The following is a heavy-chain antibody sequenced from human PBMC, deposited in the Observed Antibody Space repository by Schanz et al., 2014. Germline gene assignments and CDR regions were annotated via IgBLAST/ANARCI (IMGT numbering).Heavy chain of an antibody. V-gene: IGHV3-9*01. CDR3: ARDTAQSCIGPSCFEYFQH. D-gene: IGHD2-2*01. Sequence: VQLVESGGGLVQPGGSLRVSCAASGFVFRTFAMYWVRQAPGKGLEWVSGMSWNAGSLGYGDSVKGRFTISRDNAKSSLYLQMNSLRAEDTALYYCARDTAQSCIGPSCFEYFQHWGQGALVTVSS. CDR1: GFVFRTFA. J-gene: IGHJ1*01. CDR2: MSWNAGSL.